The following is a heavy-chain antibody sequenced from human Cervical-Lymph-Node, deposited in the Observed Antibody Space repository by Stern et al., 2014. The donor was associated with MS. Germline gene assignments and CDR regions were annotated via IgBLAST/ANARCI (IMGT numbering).Heavy chain of an antibody. J-gene: IGHJ6*02. CDR1: GDSVSSEDYY. V-gene: IGHV4-61*08. CDR2: IYYRGRP. CDR3: ARSGYYGIDV. Sequence: VQLVESGPGLVRPSETLSLTCTASGDSVSSEDYYWSWIRQSPGKDLEWIGYIYYRGRPNYNPSLKSRLTISIDTSKTQFSLKLISGTAADTAVYYCARSGYYGIDVWGQGTTVIVSS. D-gene: IGHD1-26*01.